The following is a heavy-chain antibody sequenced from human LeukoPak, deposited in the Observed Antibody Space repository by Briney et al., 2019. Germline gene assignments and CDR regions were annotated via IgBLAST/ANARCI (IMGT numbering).Heavy chain of an antibody. CDR3: ARVSVCPRCHFDY. CDR2: ISPDGSSA. Sequence: GGSLRLSCAASGFTFSSYWMHWVRQAPGKGLVWVSRISPDGSSALYADSVKGRFTISRDNAKNTLYLQMNSLRGDDTAVYHCARVSVCPRCHFDYWRQGTLVTVSS. CDR1: GFTFSSYW. J-gene: IGHJ4*02. V-gene: IGHV3-74*01. D-gene: IGHD5/OR15-5a*01.